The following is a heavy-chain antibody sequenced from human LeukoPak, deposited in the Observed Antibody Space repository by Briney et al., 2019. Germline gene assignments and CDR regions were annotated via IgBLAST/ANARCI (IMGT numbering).Heavy chain of an antibody. Sequence: PSETLSLTCAVYGGSFSGYYWSWIRQPPGKGLEWIGEINHSGSTNYNPSLKSRVTISVDTSKNQFSLKLSSVTAADTAVYYCARETTARHGLDPWGQGTLVTVSS. D-gene: IGHD4-17*01. CDR2: INHSGST. J-gene: IGHJ5*02. CDR1: GGSFSGYY. V-gene: IGHV4-34*01. CDR3: ARETTARHGLDP.